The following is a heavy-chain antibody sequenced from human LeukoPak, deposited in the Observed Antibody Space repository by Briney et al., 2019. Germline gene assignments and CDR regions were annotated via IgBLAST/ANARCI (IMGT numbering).Heavy chain of an antibody. V-gene: IGHV1-18*01. J-gene: IGHJ4*02. CDR2: ISAYNGNT. CDR3: AREEEYDILTGYYKGKSFDY. CDR1: GYTFTSYG. Sequence: ASVKVSCKASGYTFTSYGISWVRQAPGQGLEWMGWISAYNGNTNYAQKLQGRVTMTRDTSTSTAYMELRSLRSDDTAVYYCAREEEYDILTGYYKGKSFDYSGQGTLGTASS. D-gene: IGHD3-9*01.